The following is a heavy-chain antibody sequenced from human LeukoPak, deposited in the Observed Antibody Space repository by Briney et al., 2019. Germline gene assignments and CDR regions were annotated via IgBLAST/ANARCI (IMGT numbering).Heavy chain of an antibody. D-gene: IGHD4-17*01. J-gene: IGHJ4*02. CDR1: GGSFSGYY. Sequence: PSETLSLTCAVYGGSFSGYYWSWIRQPPGRGLEWIGEINHSGSTNYNPSLKSRVTISVDTSKNQFSLKLSSVIAADTAVYYCARGPSTTVTTRGMCYFDYWGQGTLVTVSS. CDR3: ARGPSTTVTTRGMCYFDY. V-gene: IGHV4-34*01. CDR2: INHSGST.